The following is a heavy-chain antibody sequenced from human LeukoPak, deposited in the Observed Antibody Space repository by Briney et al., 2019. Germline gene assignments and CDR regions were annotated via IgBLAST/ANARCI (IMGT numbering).Heavy chain of an antibody. D-gene: IGHD5-18*01. Sequence: GGSLRLSCAASGFTFSSYAMHWVRQAPGKGLEYVSAISSNGGSTYYANSVKGRFTISRDNSKNPLYLQMGSLRAEDMAVYYCARCFGGYSYGSLDYWGQGTLVTVSS. CDR1: GFTFSSYA. CDR3: ARCFGGYSYGSLDY. V-gene: IGHV3-64*01. J-gene: IGHJ4*02. CDR2: ISSNGGST.